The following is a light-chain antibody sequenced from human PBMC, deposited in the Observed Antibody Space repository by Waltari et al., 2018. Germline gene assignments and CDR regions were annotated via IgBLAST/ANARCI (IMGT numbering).Light chain of an antibody. J-gene: IGKJ1*01. Sequence: DIHMTQSPSTLSASVGDRVTITCRASESISTWLAWYQQRPGKAPKLLIYQASTLERGVPSRFRGSGSGTDFTLTISSLQPDDFATYYCQEYNSYSGRTFGQGTKVEIK. V-gene: IGKV1-5*03. CDR1: ESISTW. CDR3: QEYNSYSGRT. CDR2: QAS.